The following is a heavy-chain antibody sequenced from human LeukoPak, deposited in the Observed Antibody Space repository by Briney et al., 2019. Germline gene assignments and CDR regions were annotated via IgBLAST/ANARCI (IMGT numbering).Heavy chain of an antibody. D-gene: IGHD3-3*01. CDR3: ARWRGAQSEFDF. J-gene: IGHJ4*02. V-gene: IGHV3-7*01. Sequence: PGGSLTLSCSVSGFTFSDYSMGWVRQAPGKGLEWVANVEDGGIEKEYVDSVKGRFTISRGDAENLLYLQMNSLRAEDTALYFCARWRGAQSEFDFWGQGTQVIVSS. CDR1: GFTFSDYS. CDR2: VEDGGIEK.